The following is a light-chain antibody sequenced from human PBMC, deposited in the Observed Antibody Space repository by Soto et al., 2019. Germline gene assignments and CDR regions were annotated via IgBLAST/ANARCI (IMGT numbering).Light chain of an antibody. J-gene: IGKJ3*01. CDR1: QTISSW. CDR2: ATS. CDR3: QQPPYT. Sequence: DIQMTQSPSSLSASVGDRVTITCRASQTISSWLAWYQQKPGKAPKLLIYATSTLQSGVPSRFSGRDSGADFTLTINNLQPEDFATYYCQQPPYTFGPGTRWIS. V-gene: IGKV1-5*01.